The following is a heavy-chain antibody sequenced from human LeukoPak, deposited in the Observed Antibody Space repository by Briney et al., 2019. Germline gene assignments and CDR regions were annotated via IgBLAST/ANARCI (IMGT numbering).Heavy chain of an antibody. D-gene: IGHD2-15*01. CDR1: GGTFSSYA. CDR3: ATSGGVVVVAATPSEY. V-gene: IGHV1-69*05. Sequence: ASVKVSCKASGGTFSSYAISCVRQAPGQGLEWMGGIIPIFGTANYAQKFQGRVTITTDESTSTAYMELSSLRSEDTAVYYCATSGGVVVVAATPSEYWGQGTLVTVSS. CDR2: IIPIFGTA. J-gene: IGHJ4*02.